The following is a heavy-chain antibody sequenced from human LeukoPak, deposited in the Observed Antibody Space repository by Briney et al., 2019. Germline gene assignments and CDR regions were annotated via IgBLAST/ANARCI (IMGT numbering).Heavy chain of an antibody. J-gene: IGHJ4*02. Sequence: GGSLRLSCAASGFTFDDYAMHWVRQAPGKGLEWVSGISWNSGSIGYADSVKGRFTISRDNAKNSLYLQMNSLRAEDTALYYCAKGPNYCSSTSCYPPPFDYWGQETLVTVSS. CDR2: ISWNSGSI. CDR1: GFTFDDYA. CDR3: AKGPNYCSSTSCYPPPFDY. D-gene: IGHD2-2*01. V-gene: IGHV3-9*01.